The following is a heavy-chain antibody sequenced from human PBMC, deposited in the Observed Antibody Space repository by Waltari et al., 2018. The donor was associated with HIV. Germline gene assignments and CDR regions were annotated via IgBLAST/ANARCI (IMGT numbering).Heavy chain of an antibody. Sequence: EVQLVESGGGLVQPGGSLRLSCAASGFTFSSYSMNWVRQAPGKGLEWVSYISSSSSTIYYADSVKGRFTISRDNAKNSLYLQMNSLRAEDTAVYYCARQGEGPTVPEGGGYYLELDYWGQGTLVTVSS. V-gene: IGHV3-48*01. CDR1: GFTFSSYS. CDR2: ISSSSSTI. D-gene: IGHD3-22*01. J-gene: IGHJ4*02. CDR3: ARQGEGPTVPEGGGYYLELDY.